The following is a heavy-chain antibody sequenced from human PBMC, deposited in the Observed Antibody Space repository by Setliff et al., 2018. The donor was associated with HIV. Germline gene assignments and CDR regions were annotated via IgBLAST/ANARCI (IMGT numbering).Heavy chain of an antibody. CDR3: AKDRLAGAFYCMDV. CDR1: GFSVDVYW. V-gene: IGHV3-7*03. CDR2: IKQDGREK. D-gene: IGHD7-27*01. J-gene: IGHJ6*03. Sequence: PGGSLRLSCAASGFSVDVYWMSWVRQAPGKGLQWVANIKQDGREKYYVDSVKGRFTISRDDTQNSLFLQMNSLRADDTAVYYCAKDRLAGAFYCMDVWGKGTTVTVS.